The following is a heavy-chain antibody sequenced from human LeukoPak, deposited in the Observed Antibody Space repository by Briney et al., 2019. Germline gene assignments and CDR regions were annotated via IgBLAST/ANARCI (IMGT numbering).Heavy chain of an antibody. D-gene: IGHD6-19*01. CDR3: ARDRIAVAGQIAAY. Sequence: GGSLRLSCAASGFTFRDFAIHWVRQAPGKGLEWVALISNDGSNKYFADSVKGRFSISRDNSKNTVYLETNSLRREDSAIYYCARDRIAVAGQIAAYWGQGTLVTVSS. CDR2: ISNDGSNK. CDR1: GFTFRDFA. V-gene: IGHV3-30-3*01. J-gene: IGHJ4*02.